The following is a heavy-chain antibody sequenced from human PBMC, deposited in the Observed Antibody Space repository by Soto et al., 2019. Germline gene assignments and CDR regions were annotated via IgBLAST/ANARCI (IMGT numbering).Heavy chain of an antibody. Sequence: TLSLTFTVSGGSISSGGYCWRFIRQHPGKGLEWIGYIYYSGSTYYNPSLKSRVTISVDTSKNQFSLKLSSVTAADTAVYYCARAVRFGESLDWGQGTLVTVSS. CDR3: ARAVRFGESLD. CDR2: IYYSGST. J-gene: IGHJ4*02. V-gene: IGHV4-31*03. CDR1: GGSISSGGYC. D-gene: IGHD3-10*01.